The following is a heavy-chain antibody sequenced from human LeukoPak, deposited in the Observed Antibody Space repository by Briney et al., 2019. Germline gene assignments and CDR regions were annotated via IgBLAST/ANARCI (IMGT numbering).Heavy chain of an antibody. CDR3: ARDTPPLHNLYCSSWYLPSYYYMDV. D-gene: IGHD6-13*01. CDR2: ISAYNGNT. V-gene: IGHV1-18*01. Sequence: ASVKVSCKASGYTFTSYGISWVRQAPGQGLEWMGWISAYNGNTNYAQKLQGRVTMTTDTSTSTAYMELRSLRSDDTAVYYCARDTPPLHNLYCSSWYLPSYYYMDVWGKGTTVTVSS. J-gene: IGHJ6*03. CDR1: GYTFTSYG.